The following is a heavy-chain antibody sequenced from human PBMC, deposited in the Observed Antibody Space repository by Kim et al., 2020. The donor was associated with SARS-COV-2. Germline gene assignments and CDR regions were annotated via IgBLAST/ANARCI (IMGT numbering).Heavy chain of an antibody. J-gene: IGHJ6*02. CDR2: IYFSGTT. CDR3: ARRGPHYYGMDV. V-gene: IGHV4-39*01. D-gene: IGHD3-10*01. Sequence: SETLSLTCSVSGDSISNTDYYWDWIRQPPGKGLEWIGSIYFSGTTDYNPSLKSRVTMSVDLSRNQFSLKVTSVTAADTAVYYCARRGPHYYGMDVWGQGTTVSASS. CDR1: GDSISNTDYY.